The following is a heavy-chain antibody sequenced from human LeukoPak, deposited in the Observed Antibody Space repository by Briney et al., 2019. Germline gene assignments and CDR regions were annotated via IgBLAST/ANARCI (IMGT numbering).Heavy chain of an antibody. Sequence: PSETLSLTCTVSGGSISSSGYYLGWIRQPPGKGLEWIASIYYSGSTYYNPSLKSRVTISVDTSKNQLSLKLSSLTAADTAVYYCARHEYSGSYYELSWFDPWGQGTLVTVSS. CDR1: GGSISSSGYY. D-gene: IGHD1-26*01. J-gene: IGHJ5*02. V-gene: IGHV4-39*01. CDR3: ARHEYSGSYYELSWFDP. CDR2: IYYSGST.